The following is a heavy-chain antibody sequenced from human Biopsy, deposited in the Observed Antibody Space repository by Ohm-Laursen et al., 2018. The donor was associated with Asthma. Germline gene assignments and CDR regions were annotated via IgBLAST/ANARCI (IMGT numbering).Heavy chain of an antibody. D-gene: IGHD3-3*01. CDR3: ASQSSGPDFWSGYYYFDY. V-gene: IGHV3-30*03. Sequence: SLRLSCAASGFTFSSYGMHWVRQAPGKGLEWVAVISYDGSNKYYSDSVKGRFTISRDNSKNTLYLQMNSLRAEDTAVYYCASQSSGPDFWSGYYYFDYWGQGTLVTVSS. CDR2: ISYDGSNK. J-gene: IGHJ4*02. CDR1: GFTFSSYG.